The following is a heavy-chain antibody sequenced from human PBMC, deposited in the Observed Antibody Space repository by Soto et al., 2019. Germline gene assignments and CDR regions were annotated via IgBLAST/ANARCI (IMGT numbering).Heavy chain of an antibody. V-gene: IGHV3-30*18. CDR3: AEGGGRGVIGRYYYYGMDV. D-gene: IGHD3-10*01. J-gene: IGHJ6*01. CDR1: GFTFSSYG. CDR2: ISYDGSNK. Sequence: QVQLVESGGGVVQPGRSLRLSCAASGFTFSSYGMHWVRQAPGKGLEWVAVISYDGSNKYYADSVKGRFTISRDNSKNTLYLQMISLRAEDTDVYSWAEGGGRGVIGRYYYYGMDVW.